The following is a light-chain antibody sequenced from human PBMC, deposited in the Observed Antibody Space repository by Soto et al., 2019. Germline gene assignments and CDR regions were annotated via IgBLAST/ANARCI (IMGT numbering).Light chain of an antibody. CDR1: SSDVGGYNY. V-gene: IGLV2-14*01. Sequence: ALTQPASVSGSPGQSITISCTGTSSDVGGYNYVSWYQQHPGKAPKLMIYEVSNRPSGVSNRFSGSKSGNTASLTISGLQAEDEADYYCSSYTSSSTPVFGGGTKLTVL. CDR3: SSYTSSSTPV. CDR2: EVS. J-gene: IGLJ3*02.